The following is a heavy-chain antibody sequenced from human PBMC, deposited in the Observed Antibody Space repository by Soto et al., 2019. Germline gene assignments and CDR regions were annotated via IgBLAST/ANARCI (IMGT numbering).Heavy chain of an antibody. CDR1: GFTFSDYA. Sequence: VQLVESGGGVVQPGRSLRLSCAASGFTFSDYAMHWVRQAPGKGLEWVAVVSHDGRNTHYADSVKGRFTISRDSSNNTVSLEMTSLRAEDTAVYYCAKGGLQWLVTSDFNYWGQGALVTVSS. D-gene: IGHD6-19*01. V-gene: IGHV3-30*18. J-gene: IGHJ4*02. CDR2: VSHDGRNT. CDR3: AKGGLQWLVTSDFNY.